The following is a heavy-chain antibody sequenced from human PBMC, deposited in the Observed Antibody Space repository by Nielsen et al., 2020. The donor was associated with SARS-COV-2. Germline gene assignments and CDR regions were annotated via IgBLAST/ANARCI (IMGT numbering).Heavy chain of an antibody. J-gene: IGHJ4*02. CDR3: ARDLGALSGEGFDY. CDR1: GFTFSSYW. Sequence: GESLKISCAASGFTFSSYWMSWVRQAPGKGLEWVSSISSSSSYIYYADSVKGRFTISRDNAKNSLYLQMNSLRAEDTAVYYCARDLGALSGEGFDYWGQGTLVTVSS. CDR2: ISSSSSYI. D-gene: IGHD1-26*01. V-gene: IGHV3-21*01.